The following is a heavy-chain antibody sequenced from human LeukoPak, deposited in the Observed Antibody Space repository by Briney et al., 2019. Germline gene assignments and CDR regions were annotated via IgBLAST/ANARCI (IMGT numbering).Heavy chain of an antibody. V-gene: IGHV3-74*01. CDR1: GFTFSTYW. CDR3: AREANSGYSSGEDAFDI. CDR2: INGEGSRT. J-gene: IGHJ3*02. Sequence: GGSLRLSCAASGFTFSTYWMHWVPQAPGKGLVWVSRINGEGSRTRHADPLKGRFTTSRDKAKNTLYLQMNSLRAEDTAVYYCAREANSGYSSGEDAFDIWGQGTMVTVSS. D-gene: IGHD6-19*01.